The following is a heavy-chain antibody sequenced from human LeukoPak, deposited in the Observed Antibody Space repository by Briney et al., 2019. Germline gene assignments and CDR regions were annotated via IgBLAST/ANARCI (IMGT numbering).Heavy chain of an antibody. V-gene: IGHV3-21*01. CDR2: ISSSSSYI. Sequence: PGGSLRLSCAVSGFTFSSYEMNWVRQAPGKGLEWVSSISSSSSYIYYADSVKGRFTISRDNAKNSLYLQMNSLRAEDAAVYYCARDLSDVVVTENWFDPWGQGTLVTVSS. CDR1: GFTFSSYE. D-gene: IGHD2-21*02. J-gene: IGHJ5*02. CDR3: ARDLSDVVVTENWFDP.